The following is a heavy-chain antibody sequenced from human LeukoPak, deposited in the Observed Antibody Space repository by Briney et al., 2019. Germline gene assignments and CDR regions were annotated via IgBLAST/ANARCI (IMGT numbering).Heavy chain of an antibody. J-gene: IGHJ4*02. CDR3: ARRELYYYDSSGYSGGDY. Sequence: ASVKVSCKASGYTFTSYAMHWVRQAPGQRLEWMGWINAGNGNTKYSQKFQGRVTITRDTSASTAYMELSSLRSEDTAVYYCARRELYYYDSSGYSGGDYWGQGTLVTVSS. V-gene: IGHV1-3*01. CDR1: GYTFTSYA. D-gene: IGHD3-22*01. CDR2: INAGNGNT.